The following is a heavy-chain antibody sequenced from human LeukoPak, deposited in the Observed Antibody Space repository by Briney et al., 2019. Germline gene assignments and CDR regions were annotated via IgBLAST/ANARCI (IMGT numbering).Heavy chain of an antibody. J-gene: IGHJ4*02. Sequence: GGSLRFSCAASGFTFSSYWMHWVRQVPGKGLVWVSRINDDGSATFYADSVKGRFTISRDNAKNTLFLQMSSLRAEDTAVYFCAREILAPGKTHDYWGQGTLVTVSS. CDR2: INDDGSAT. CDR3: AREILAPGKTHDY. CDR1: GFTFSSYW. V-gene: IGHV3-74*01.